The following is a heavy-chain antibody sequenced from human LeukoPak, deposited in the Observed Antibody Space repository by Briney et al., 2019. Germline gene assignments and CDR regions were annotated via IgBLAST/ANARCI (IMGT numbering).Heavy chain of an antibody. J-gene: IGHJ4*02. V-gene: IGHV3-15*01. CDR3: MSDLDN. Sequence: GGSLRLSCATSGFTFSNAWMTWVRQAQGKGLEWVVRIKTKGGGGTVDYAAPVKGRFTISRDDSTNTLYLQMNSLKTEDTAIYYCMSDLDNWGQGTLVTVSS. CDR2: IKTKGGGGTV. CDR1: GFTFSNAW.